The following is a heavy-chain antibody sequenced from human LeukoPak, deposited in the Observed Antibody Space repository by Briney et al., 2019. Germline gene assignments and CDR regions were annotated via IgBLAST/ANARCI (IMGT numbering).Heavy chain of an antibody. Sequence: SETLSLTCTVSGGSISSYYWSWIRQPPGKGLERIGYIYYSGSTNYNPSLKSRVTISVDTSKNQFSLKLSSVTAADTAVYYCARGETITMFPFDYGGQEPRATVP. CDR2: IYYSGST. CDR3: ARGETITMFPFDY. CDR1: GGSISSYY. V-gene: IGHV4-59*01. J-gene: IGHJ4*02. D-gene: IGHD3-10*02.